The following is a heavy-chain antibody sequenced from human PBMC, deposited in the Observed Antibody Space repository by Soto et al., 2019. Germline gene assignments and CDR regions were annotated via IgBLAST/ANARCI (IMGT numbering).Heavy chain of an antibody. Sequence: QVQLVQSGAEVKKPGASVKVSCKASGYTFTSYAMHWVRQAPGQRLEWMGWINAGNGNTKYSQKVQGRVTITRDTTTRSAYMELSSLRSEDTAVYYCARGPGGPDGPGDYWGQGTLVTVSS. CDR3: ARGPGGPDGPGDY. J-gene: IGHJ4*02. CDR2: INAGNGNT. D-gene: IGHD2-15*01. CDR1: GYTFTSYA. V-gene: IGHV1-3*01.